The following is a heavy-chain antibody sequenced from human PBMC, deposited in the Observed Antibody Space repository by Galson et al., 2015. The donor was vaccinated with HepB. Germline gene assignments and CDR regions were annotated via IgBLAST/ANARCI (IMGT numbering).Heavy chain of an antibody. Sequence: SLRLSCAASGFTFSSYAMHWVRQAPGKGLEWVAVISYDESNEYYADSVKGRFTISRDNSKNTLYLQMNSLRAEDTAVYYCARDGYPNPRRFDYWGQGTLVTVSS. J-gene: IGHJ4*02. CDR1: GFTFSSYA. CDR3: ARDGYPNPRRFDY. D-gene: IGHD5-12*01. V-gene: IGHV3-30-3*01. CDR2: ISYDESNE.